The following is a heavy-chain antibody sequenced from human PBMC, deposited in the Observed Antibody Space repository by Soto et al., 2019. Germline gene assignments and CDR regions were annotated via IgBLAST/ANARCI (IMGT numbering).Heavy chain of an antibody. D-gene: IGHD2-2*03. CDR2: INIYGSST. CDR1: VFTFSRYW. J-gene: IGHJ3*02. CDR3: ARGWIGDLNDAFDI. Sequence: PGWSLRLSCASSVFTFSRYWMHWVRQAPGKGLVWVSRINIYGSSTDYADSVKGRFTISRDNAKNTLYLQMNSLRVEDTAVYYCARGWIGDLNDAFDIWGQGTMVTVSS. V-gene: IGHV3-74*01.